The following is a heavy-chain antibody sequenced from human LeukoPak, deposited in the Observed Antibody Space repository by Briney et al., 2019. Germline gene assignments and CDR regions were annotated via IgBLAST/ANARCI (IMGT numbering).Heavy chain of an antibody. J-gene: IGHJ4*02. D-gene: IGHD3-22*01. Sequence: SETLSLTCTVSGGSISSGDYYWSWIRQPPGKGLEWIGYIYYSGSTYYNPSLKSRVTISVDTFKNQFSLKLSSVTAADTAVYYCARVSHYDSSGYYYFDYWGQGTLVTVSS. CDR1: GGSISSGDYY. CDR2: IYYSGST. V-gene: IGHV4-30-4*08. CDR3: ARVSHYDSSGYYYFDY.